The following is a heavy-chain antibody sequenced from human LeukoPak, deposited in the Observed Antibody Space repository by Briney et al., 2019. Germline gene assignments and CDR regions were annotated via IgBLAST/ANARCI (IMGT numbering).Heavy chain of an antibody. CDR1: GFTFTCYA. J-gene: IGHJ4*02. Sequence: GGSLRLSCAASGFTFTCYAMNWVRQAPGKGLEWVSAISGSGSDGSTYYADSVKGRFTISRDNSKNTLYLQMNSLRAEDTAVYYCAKAGDYSYFDYWGQGTLVTVSS. CDR2: ISGSGSDGST. V-gene: IGHV3-23*01. CDR3: AKAGDYSYFDY. D-gene: IGHD4-11*01.